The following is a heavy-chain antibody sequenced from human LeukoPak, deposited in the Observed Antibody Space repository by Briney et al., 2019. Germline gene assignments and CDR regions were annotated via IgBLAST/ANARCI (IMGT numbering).Heavy chain of an antibody. Sequence: SETLSLTCTVSGGSISSYYWSWIRQPPGKGLEWIGYIYYSGSPNYNPSLKSRVTISVDTSKNQFSLKLSSVTAADTAVYYCARVGYESSGYALVYWGQGTLVTVSS. J-gene: IGHJ4*02. D-gene: IGHD3-22*01. V-gene: IGHV4-59*01. CDR2: IYYSGSP. CDR1: GGSISSYY. CDR3: ARVGYESSGYALVY.